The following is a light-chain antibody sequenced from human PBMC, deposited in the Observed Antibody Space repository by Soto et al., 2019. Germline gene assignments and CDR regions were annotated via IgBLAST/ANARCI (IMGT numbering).Light chain of an antibody. V-gene: IGKV3-20*01. CDR1: QSVSSAY. CDR2: DVS. Sequence: EIVLTQSPGTLSLSPGERATLSCRASQSVSSAYLAWYQQKPGQAPRLLIYDVSSRATGIPDRFSGSGSGTDFTLTVSRLEPEDFAVYYCQQYCSSPETFGQGTKVEIK. J-gene: IGKJ1*01. CDR3: QQYCSSPET.